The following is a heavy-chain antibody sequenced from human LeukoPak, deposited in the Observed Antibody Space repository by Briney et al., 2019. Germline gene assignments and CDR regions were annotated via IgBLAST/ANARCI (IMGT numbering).Heavy chain of an antibody. V-gene: IGHV1-69*13. CDR1: GGTFSSNT. D-gene: IGHD1-26*01. CDR3: ATDGGSYTGGAFDI. Sequence: SVKVSCKASGGTFSSNTIAWVRQAPGQGLGWLGGIIPFFGSANYAQKFQGRVTITADESTSTAYMELSSLRSEDTAVYYCATDGGSYTGGAFDIWGQGTMVTVSS. J-gene: IGHJ3*02. CDR2: IIPFFGSA.